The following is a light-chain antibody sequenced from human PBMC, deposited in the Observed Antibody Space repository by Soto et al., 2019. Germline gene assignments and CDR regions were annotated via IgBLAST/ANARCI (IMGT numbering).Light chain of an antibody. J-gene: IGKJ2*01. Sequence: DIQMTQSPSSLSASVGDRVTITCRASQSISSYLNWYQQKAGTAPKLLIYAASSLQSGVPSRFSGSGSGTDFTLTISSLQPKDFATYHCQQSYSSPRTFGQGTKLEIK. CDR1: QSISSY. V-gene: IGKV1-39*01. CDR2: AAS. CDR3: QQSYSSPRT.